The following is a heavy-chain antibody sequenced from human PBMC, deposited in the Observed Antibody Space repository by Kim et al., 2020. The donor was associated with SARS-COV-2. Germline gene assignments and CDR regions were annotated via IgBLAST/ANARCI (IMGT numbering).Heavy chain of an antibody. CDR2: ISGSGGST. CDR1: GFTFSSYA. D-gene: IGHD1-26*01. Sequence: GGSLRLSCAASGFTFSSYAMSWVRQAPGKGLEWVSAISGSGGSTYYADSVKGRFTISRDNSKNTLYLQMNSLRAEDTAVYYCAKVEHGDQHHDSGSYYADYFDYWGQGTLVTVSS. J-gene: IGHJ4*02. V-gene: IGHV3-23*01. CDR3: AKVEHGDQHHDSGSYYADYFDY.